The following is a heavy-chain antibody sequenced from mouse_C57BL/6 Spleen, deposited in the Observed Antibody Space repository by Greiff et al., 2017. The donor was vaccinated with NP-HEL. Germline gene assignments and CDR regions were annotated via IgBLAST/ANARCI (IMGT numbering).Heavy chain of an antibody. V-gene: IGHV1-61*01. J-gene: IGHJ4*01. CDR3: ARQGGVYYYGSRNYAMDY. D-gene: IGHD1-1*01. CDR2: IYPSDSET. CDR1: GYTFTSYW. Sequence: VQLQQSGAELVRPGSSVKLSCKASGYTFTSYWMDWVKQRPGQGLEWIGNIYPSDSETHYNQKFKDKATLTVDKSSSTAYMQLSSLTSEDSAVYYCARQGGVYYYGSRNYAMDYWGQGTSVTVSS.